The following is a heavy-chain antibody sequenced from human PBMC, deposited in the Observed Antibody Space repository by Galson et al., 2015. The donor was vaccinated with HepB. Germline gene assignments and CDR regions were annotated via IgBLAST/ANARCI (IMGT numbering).Heavy chain of an antibody. Sequence: SLRLSCAASGFTFSSYGMHWVRQAPGKGLEWVAVISYDGSNKYYADSVKGRFTISRDNSKNTLYLQMNSLRAEDTAVYYCAKDSGTVTNYWYFDLWGRGTLVTASS. CDR1: GFTFSSYG. CDR2: ISYDGSNK. CDR3: AKDSGTVTNYWYFDL. D-gene: IGHD4-17*01. J-gene: IGHJ2*01. V-gene: IGHV3-30*18.